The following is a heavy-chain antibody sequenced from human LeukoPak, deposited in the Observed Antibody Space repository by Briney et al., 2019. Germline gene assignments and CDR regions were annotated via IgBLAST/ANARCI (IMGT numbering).Heavy chain of an antibody. D-gene: IGHD2-15*01. J-gene: IGHJ4*02. V-gene: IGHV5-10-1*01. Sequence: GESLKISCKGSGYSFTSYWISWVRQMPGKGLEWMGRIDPSDSYTNYSPSFQGHVTISADKSISTAYLQWSSLKASDTAMYYCASRLGYCSGGSCYDHWGQGTLVTVSS. CDR1: GYSFTSYW. CDR2: IDPSDSYT. CDR3: ASRLGYCSGGSCYDH.